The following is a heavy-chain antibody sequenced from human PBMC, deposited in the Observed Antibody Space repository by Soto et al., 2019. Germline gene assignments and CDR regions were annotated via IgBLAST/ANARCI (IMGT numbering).Heavy chain of an antibody. CDR2: ISYSGST. CDR1: GGSIISDY. D-gene: IGHD1-26*01. CDR3: ARVLSGSSLFDY. Sequence: VQLQESGPGLVKPSETLSLTCTVSGGSIISDYWSWIRQPPGKGLEWIGYISYSGSTNYNPSLKSLVTISVDTSKNQFSLKLSSVTAADTSVYYCARVLSGSSLFDYWGQVTLVTVSS. J-gene: IGHJ4*02. V-gene: IGHV4-59*01.